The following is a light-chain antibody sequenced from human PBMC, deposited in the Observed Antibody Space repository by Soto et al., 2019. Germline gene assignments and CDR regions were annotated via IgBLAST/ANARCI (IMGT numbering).Light chain of an antibody. CDR2: EVN. Sequence: QSALTQPPSASGSPGQSVTIPCTGTSSDVGGYNYVSWYQQHPGKAPRLMIYEVNKRPSGVPYRFSGSKSGNTASLNVSGLQADDEAVYYCSSYAGNNVLVFGGGTKLTVL. J-gene: IGLJ2*01. CDR1: SSDVGGYNY. V-gene: IGLV2-8*01. CDR3: SSYAGNNVLV.